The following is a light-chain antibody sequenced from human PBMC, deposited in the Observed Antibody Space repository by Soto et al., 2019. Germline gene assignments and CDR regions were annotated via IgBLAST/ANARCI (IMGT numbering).Light chain of an antibody. Sequence: QSVLTQPPSVSGAPGQRVTISCTGSSSNVGAGYDVHWYQQLPGTAPKLLIYGNNNRPSGVPDRISGSKSGTSASLAITGLQAEDEADYYCQSYDSSLSGYVFGTGTKVTVL. J-gene: IGLJ1*01. V-gene: IGLV1-40*01. CDR1: SSNVGAGYD. CDR2: GNN. CDR3: QSYDSSLSGYV.